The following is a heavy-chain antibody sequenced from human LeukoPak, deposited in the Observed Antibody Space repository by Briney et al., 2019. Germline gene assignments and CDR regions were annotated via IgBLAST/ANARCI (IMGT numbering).Heavy chain of an antibody. V-gene: IGHV1-46*01. D-gene: IGHD5-12*01. J-gene: IGHJ5*02. CDR3: ARDNSMGDSAWWFDP. Sequence: GASVKVSCKASGYTFTNYYIHYVRQAPGQGLEWMGMINPSGGSTSYPQKFQGRVTMTRDMATSTDYMEVSSLRSEDTAVYYCARDNSMGDSAWWFDPWGQGTVVTVSS. CDR1: GYTFTNYY. CDR2: INPSGGST.